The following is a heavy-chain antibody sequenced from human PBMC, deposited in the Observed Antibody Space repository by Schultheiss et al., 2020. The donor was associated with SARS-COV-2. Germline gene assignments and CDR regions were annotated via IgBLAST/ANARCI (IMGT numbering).Heavy chain of an antibody. J-gene: IGHJ3*02. CDR2: ISPYNGNT. CDR3: ARDRWGSSGSLDAFDI. V-gene: IGHV1-18*04. D-gene: IGHD1-26*01. Sequence: ASVKVSCKASGYSFTTYGITWVRQDPGQGLEWMGWISPYNGNTFYAQKLQGRVIMTTDTSTSTAYMELRSLRSDDTAVYYCARDRWGSSGSLDAFDIWGQGTMVTVSS. CDR1: GYSFTTYG.